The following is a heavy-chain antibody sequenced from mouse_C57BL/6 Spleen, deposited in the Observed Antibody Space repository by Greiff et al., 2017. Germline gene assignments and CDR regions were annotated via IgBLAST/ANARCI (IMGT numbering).Heavy chain of an antibody. J-gene: IGHJ2*01. Sequence: EVMLVESGGGLVKPGGSLKLSCAASGFTFSDYGMHWVRQAPEKGLEWVAYISSGSSTIYYADTVKGRFTISRDNAKNTLCLQMTSLRSEDTAMYYCARQGTGTDYWGQGTTRKVSS. CDR1: GFTFSDYG. V-gene: IGHV5-17*01. CDR2: ISSGSSTI. CDR3: ARQGTGTDY. D-gene: IGHD4-1*01.